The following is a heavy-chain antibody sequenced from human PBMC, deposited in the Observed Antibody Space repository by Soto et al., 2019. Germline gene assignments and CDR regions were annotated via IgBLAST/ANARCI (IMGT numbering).Heavy chain of an antibody. V-gene: IGHV1-2*02. J-gene: IGHJ3*02. CDR3: AREGSGYCAFDI. Sequence: QVQLVQSGAEAEKPGASVKVSCQASGYTFTGYYMHWVRQAPGQGLEWMGWINPNRGATKFAQKFQGRVTMTRDTSSSTVYMELSRLRSDDTAVYYCAREGSGYCAFDIWGQGTLVSVSS. CDR2: INPNRGAT. D-gene: IGHD3-3*01. CDR1: GYTFTGYY.